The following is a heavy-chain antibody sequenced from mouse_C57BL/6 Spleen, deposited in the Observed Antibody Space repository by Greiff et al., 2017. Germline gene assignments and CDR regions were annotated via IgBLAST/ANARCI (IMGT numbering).Heavy chain of an antibody. D-gene: IGHD1-1*01. CDR3: ARYVYYYGSSYHVFDY. CDR2: IYPGSGST. V-gene: IGHV1-55*01. CDR1: GYTFTSYW. Sequence: QVQLQQPGAELVKPGASVKMSCKASGYTFTSYWITWVKQRPGQGLEWIGDIYPGSGSTNYNEKFKSKATLTVDTSSSTAYMQLSSLTSEDSAVYYCARYVYYYGSSYHVFDYWGQGTTLTVSS. J-gene: IGHJ2*01.